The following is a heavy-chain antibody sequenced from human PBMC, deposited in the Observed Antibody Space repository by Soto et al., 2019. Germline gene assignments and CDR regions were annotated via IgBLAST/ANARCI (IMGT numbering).Heavy chain of an antibody. J-gene: IGHJ6*03. Sequence: QVQLQESGPGLVKPSQTLSLTCVISGDSVSSNSAAWNWIRLSPSRGLEWLARTYYRSRWYNDYAVSARSRITVNPDTSKNQFSLQLTSVTPEDTAVYYCAGTTSHHWLYMDVWGKGATVTVSS. CDR3: AGTTSHHWLYMDV. D-gene: IGHD1-7*01. V-gene: IGHV6-1*01. CDR2: TYYRSRWYN. CDR1: GDSVSSNSAA.